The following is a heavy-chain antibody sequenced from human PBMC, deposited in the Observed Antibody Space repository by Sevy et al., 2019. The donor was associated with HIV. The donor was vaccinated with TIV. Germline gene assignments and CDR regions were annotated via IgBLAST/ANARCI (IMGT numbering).Heavy chain of an antibody. D-gene: IGHD2-2*01. Sequence: ASVKVSCKASGYTFTSYGISWVRQAPGQGLEWMGWISAYNGNTNYAQKLQGRVTMTTDTSTSTAYMELRSLRSDDTAVYYCARDTVTDDIVVVPAAYNWFDPWGQGTLVTVSS. CDR3: ARDTVTDDIVVVPAAYNWFDP. CDR1: GYTFTSYG. CDR2: ISAYNGNT. J-gene: IGHJ5*02. V-gene: IGHV1-18*01.